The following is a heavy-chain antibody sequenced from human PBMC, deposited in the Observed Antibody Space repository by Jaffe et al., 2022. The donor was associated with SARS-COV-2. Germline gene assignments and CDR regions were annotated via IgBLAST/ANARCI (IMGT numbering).Heavy chain of an antibody. J-gene: IGHJ4*02. CDR2: IKSKTDGGTT. CDR3: TTAIPSLYYYDSSGYYFDY. D-gene: IGHD3-22*01. Sequence: EVQLVESGGGLVKPGGSLRLSCAASGFTFSNAWMSWVRQAPGKGLEWVGRIKSKTDGGTTDYAAPVKGRFTISRDDSKNTLYLQMNSLKTEDTAVYYCTTAIPSLYYYDSSGYYFDYWGQGTLVTVSS. CDR1: GFTFSNAW. V-gene: IGHV3-15*01.